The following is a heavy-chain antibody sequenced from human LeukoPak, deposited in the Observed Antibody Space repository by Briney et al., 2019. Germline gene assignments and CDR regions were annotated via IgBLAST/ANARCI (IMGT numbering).Heavy chain of an antibody. D-gene: IGHD6-6*01. CDR2: INHSGST. CDR3: ARELRGSSSSYYYGMDV. J-gene: IGHJ6*02. V-gene: IGHV4-34*01. CDR1: GGSFSGYY. Sequence: SETLSLTCAVYGGSFSGYYWSWIRQPPGNGLEWIGEINHSGSTNYNPSLKSRVTISVDTSKNQFSLKLSSVTAADTAVYYCARELRGSSSSYYYGMDVWGQGTTVTVSS.